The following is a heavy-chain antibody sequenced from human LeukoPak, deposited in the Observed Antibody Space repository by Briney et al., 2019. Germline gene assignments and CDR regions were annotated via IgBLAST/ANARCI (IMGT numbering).Heavy chain of an antibody. V-gene: IGHV6-1*01. CDR2: TYYDSKWYN. CDR3: ARGWARDGYNI. D-gene: IGHD6-13*01. Sequence: SQTLSLTCVISGDSVSNNAWNGVRQTPSGALECLGRTYYDSKWYNHYAESVKSRISINPDTSKNHYSLQLNSLTPEDTAVYYCARGWARDGYNIWSQGTMVTVSS. CDR1: GDSVSNNA. J-gene: IGHJ3*02.